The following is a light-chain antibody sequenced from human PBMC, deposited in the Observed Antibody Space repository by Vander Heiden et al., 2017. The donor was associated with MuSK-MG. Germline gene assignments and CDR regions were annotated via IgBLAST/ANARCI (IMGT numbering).Light chain of an antibody. CDR2: DDS. J-gene: IGLJ2*01. V-gene: IGLV3-21*02. CDR3: QVWESTTDHVV. CDR1: NIGSKS. Sequence: SYLLTQPPSVSVAPGQTARITCGGNNIGSKSVHWYQQKPGQAPVLVVYDDSARPSGIPERFSGSNSGNTATLTISRVEAGDEADYYCQVWESTTDHVVFGGGTKLTVL.